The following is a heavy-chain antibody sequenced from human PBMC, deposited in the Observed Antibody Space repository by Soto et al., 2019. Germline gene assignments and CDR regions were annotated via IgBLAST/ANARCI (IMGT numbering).Heavy chain of an antibody. J-gene: IGHJ6*02. V-gene: IGHV3-21*02. CDR2: IDTSTTYM. CDR1: GFSFSTFT. Sequence: EVQLVESGGGLVKPGGSLRLSCAASGFSFSTFTMNWVRQAPGKGLDWVSSIDTSTTYMFYADSVTGRFTISRDIIKKSVYLQINSPRAEDTAVYYCEREPESYNWHDGVMDVWGQGTTVTVSS. CDR3: EREPESYNWHDGVMDV. D-gene: IGHD1-20*01.